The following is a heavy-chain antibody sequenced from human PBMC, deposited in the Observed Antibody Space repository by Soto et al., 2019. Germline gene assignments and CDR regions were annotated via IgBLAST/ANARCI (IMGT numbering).Heavy chain of an antibody. Sequence: SETLSLTCTVSGGSISSYYWSWIRQPPGKGLEWIGYIYYSGSTNYNPSLKSRVTISVDTSKNQFSLKLSSVTAADTAVYYCARYMRYFGWPGPAYYYMEVWGKGTTVTVS. V-gene: IGHV4-59*01. D-gene: IGHD3-9*01. CDR2: IYYSGST. CDR1: GGSISSYY. J-gene: IGHJ6*03. CDR3: ARYMRYFGWPGPAYYYMEV.